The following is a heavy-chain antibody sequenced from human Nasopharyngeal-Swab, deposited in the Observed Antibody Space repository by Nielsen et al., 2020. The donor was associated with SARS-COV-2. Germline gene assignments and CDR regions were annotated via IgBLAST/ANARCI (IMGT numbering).Heavy chain of an antibody. V-gene: IGHV1-18*01. D-gene: IGHD1-7*01. CDR3: ARRGLELRGYYYHYMDV. CDR2: ISAYNGNT. J-gene: IGHJ6*03. CDR1: GYTFTSYG. Sequence: ASVKVSCKASGYTFTSYGISWVRQAPGQGLEWMGWISAYNGNTNYAQKLQGRVTMTTDTSTSTAYMELRSLRSDDTAVYYCARRGLELRGYYYHYMDVWGKGTTVTVSS.